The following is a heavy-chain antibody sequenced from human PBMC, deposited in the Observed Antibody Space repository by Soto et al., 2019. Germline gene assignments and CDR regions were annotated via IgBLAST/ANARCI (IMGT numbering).Heavy chain of an antibody. CDR3: ARGPNQLLGYYYYYYMDV. CDR1: GFTFSSYG. J-gene: IGHJ6*03. V-gene: IGHV3-33*01. D-gene: IGHD2-2*01. Sequence: QVQLVESGGGVVQPGRSLRLSCAASGFTFSSYGMHWVRQAPGKGLEWVAVIWYDGSNKYYADSVKGRFTISRDNSKNTLYLQMNSLRAEDTAVYYCARGPNQLLGYYYYYYMDVWGKGTTVTVSS. CDR2: IWYDGSNK.